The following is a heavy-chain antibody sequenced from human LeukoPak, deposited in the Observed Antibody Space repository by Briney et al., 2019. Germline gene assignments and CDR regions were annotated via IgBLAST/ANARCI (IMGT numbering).Heavy chain of an antibody. Sequence: PSETLSLTCAVYGGSFSGYYWSWIRQPPGKGLEWIGEVNHSGSTNYNPSLKSRVTISVDTSKNQFSLKLSSVTAAGTAVYYCARGPQLGYWGQGTLVTVSS. CDR1: GGSFSGYY. J-gene: IGHJ4*02. CDR3: ARGPQLGY. D-gene: IGHD2-2*01. V-gene: IGHV4-34*01. CDR2: VNHSGST.